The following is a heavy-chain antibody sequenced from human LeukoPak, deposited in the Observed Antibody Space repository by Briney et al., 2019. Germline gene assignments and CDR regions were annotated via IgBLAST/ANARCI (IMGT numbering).Heavy chain of an antibody. CDR3: ARRKKAITMIVVVITTWAFDI. D-gene: IGHD3-22*01. V-gene: IGHV4-38-2*02. CDR1: GYSISSGYY. Sequence: SETLSLTCTVSGYSISSGYYWGWIRQPPGKGLEWIGEINHSGSTNYNPSLKSRVTISVDTSKNQFSLKLSSVTAADTAVYYCARRKKAITMIVVVITTWAFDIWGQGTMVTVSS. CDR2: INHSGST. J-gene: IGHJ3*02.